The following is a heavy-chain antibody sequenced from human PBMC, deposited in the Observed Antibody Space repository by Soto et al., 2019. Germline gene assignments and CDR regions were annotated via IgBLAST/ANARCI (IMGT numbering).Heavy chain of an antibody. Sequence: GGSLRLSCAASGFTFSSYAMSWVRQAPGKGLEWVSAISGSGGSTYYADSVKGRFTISRDNSKNTLYLQMNSLRAEDTAVYYCAKDRGSYVVRGADGMDVWGQETTVTVSS. J-gene: IGHJ6*02. D-gene: IGHD3-10*01. CDR1: GFTFSSYA. CDR2: ISGSGGST. V-gene: IGHV3-23*01. CDR3: AKDRGSYVVRGADGMDV.